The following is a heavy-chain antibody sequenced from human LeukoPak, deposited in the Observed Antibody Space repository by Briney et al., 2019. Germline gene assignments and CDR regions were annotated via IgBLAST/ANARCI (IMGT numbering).Heavy chain of an antibody. J-gene: IGHJ4*02. V-gene: IGHV3-30*02. CDR2: IRYDGSDK. CDR3: AKGPGFYFDY. Sequence: GGSLRLSCAASRFTFSSYGMHWVRQAPGKGLEWVAFIRYDGSDKYYADSVKGRYTISRDNSKNTLYLQMNSLRAEDTAVYYCAKGPGFYFDYWGQGTLVTVSS. CDR1: RFTFSSYG.